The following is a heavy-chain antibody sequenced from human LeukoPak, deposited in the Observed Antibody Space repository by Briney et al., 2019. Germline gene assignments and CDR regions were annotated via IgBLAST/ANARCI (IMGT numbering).Heavy chain of an antibody. CDR1: GFPVSSNY. D-gene: IGHD1-1*01. J-gene: IGHJ4*02. Sequence: GGSLRLSCAASGFPVSSNYMRCVRQAPGEGLEWVSVIYSGGSTYYADPVKGRFTISRDNSKNTLYLQMNSLRAEDTAVYYCASGTSNNWPYFFDYWGQGTLVTVSS. CDR2: IYSGGST. CDR3: ASGTSNNWPYFFDY. V-gene: IGHV3-53*01.